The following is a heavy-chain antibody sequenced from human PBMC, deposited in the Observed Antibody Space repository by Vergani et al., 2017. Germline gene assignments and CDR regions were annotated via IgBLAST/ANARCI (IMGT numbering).Heavy chain of an antibody. J-gene: IGHJ6*02. Sequence: EVQLVESGGGLVQPGGSLRLSCAASGFTFSSYSMNWVRQAPGKGLEWVSYISSSSSTIYYADSVKGRFTISRDNAKNSLYLQMNSLRAEDTAVYYCARDHLFPLSFYDYVWGSPTRGYYGMDVWGQGTTVTVSS. CDR1: GFTFSSYS. CDR3: ARDHLFPLSFYDYVWGSPTRGYYGMDV. D-gene: IGHD3-16*01. CDR2: ISSSSSTI. V-gene: IGHV3-48*01.